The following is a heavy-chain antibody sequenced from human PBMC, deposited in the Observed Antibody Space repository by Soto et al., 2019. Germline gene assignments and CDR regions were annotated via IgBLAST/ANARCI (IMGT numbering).Heavy chain of an antibody. Sequence: QVQLEQSGAEVKKPGSSVKVSCKASGGTFRNSAISWVRQAPGQGLEWMGGIMPIFRTPDYSQKFQGRVTITADESTSTAYMELSGLRSDDTALYYCARDNDRPQLGGNYYYILDVWGQGPTVTVSS. CDR3: ARDNDRPQLGGNYYYILDV. J-gene: IGHJ6*02. D-gene: IGHD1-1*01. CDR2: IMPIFRTP. V-gene: IGHV1-69*12. CDR1: GGTFRNSA.